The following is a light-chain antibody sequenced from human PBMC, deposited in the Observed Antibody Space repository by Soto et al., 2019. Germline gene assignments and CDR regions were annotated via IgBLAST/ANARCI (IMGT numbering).Light chain of an antibody. J-gene: IGKJ2*01. Sequence: DIQMTQSPSTLSASVGDRVTITCRASQSISSWLAWYQQKPGKAPKLLIYKASSLESGVPSRFSGSGSGTEFTLTISSLQPDDFATYYCQQYNCYYNFGQGTKLEIK. CDR2: KAS. CDR1: QSISSW. CDR3: QQYNCYYN. V-gene: IGKV1-5*03.